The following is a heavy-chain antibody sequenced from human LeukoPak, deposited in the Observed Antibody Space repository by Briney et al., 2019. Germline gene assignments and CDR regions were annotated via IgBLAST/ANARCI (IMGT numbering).Heavy chain of an antibody. J-gene: IGHJ4*02. CDR2: ISSDGRNA. CDR3: VPHINYSYQY. CDR1: GFAFSSSP. D-gene: IGHD5-18*01. V-gene: IGHV3-64D*06. Sequence: TGGPLRLSCSASGFAFSSSPMHWVRQAPGKTLEYVSAISSDGRNAYYADSVKGRFTMSRDNSKNTLSLQMSSLRPEDTAVYYCVPHINYSYQYWGRGTQVTVS.